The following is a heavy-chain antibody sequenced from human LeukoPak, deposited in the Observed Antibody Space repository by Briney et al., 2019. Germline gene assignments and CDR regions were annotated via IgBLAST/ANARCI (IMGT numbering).Heavy chain of an antibody. CDR3: ARGYGDYDY. Sequence: GATVKVSYKASGYTLTSYYMHCVRQAPGQGLEWMGIINPSGGSTSYAQKFQGRVTMTRDTSTSTVYMELSSLRSEDTAVYYCARGYGDYDYWGQGTLVTVSS. CDR1: GYTLTSYY. J-gene: IGHJ4*02. D-gene: IGHD4-17*01. CDR2: INPSGGST. V-gene: IGHV1-46*01.